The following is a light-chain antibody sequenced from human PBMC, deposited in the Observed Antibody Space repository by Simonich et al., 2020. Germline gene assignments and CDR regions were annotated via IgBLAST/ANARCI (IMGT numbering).Light chain of an antibody. CDR2: GAS. CDR1: QSVSSSY. Sequence: EIVLTQSPGTLSLSPGERATLSCRASQSVSSSYLAWYQQKPGPAPRLLIYGASSRATGIPDRFSGSGSVIDFTLTISRLEPEDFAVYYCQQYYSTPYTFGQGTKLEIK. J-gene: IGKJ2*01. CDR3: QQYYSTPYT. V-gene: IGKV3-20*01.